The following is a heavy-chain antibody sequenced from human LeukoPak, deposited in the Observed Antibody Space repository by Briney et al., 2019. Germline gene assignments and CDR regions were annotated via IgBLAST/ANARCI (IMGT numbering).Heavy chain of an antibody. V-gene: IGHV4-39*02. CDR3: ASGTFDDYGDYDRGDYFDH. CDR2: IYYSALT. J-gene: IGHJ4*02. Sequence: ASETLSLTCTVSGASISSSSSSWGCVRQPPGKGPEWIGSIYYSALTYDNPSLKSRVSISVDPSKNHFTLKVSSVTAADTAGYYCASGTFDDYGDYDRGDYFDHWGQGTLVTVSS. CDR1: GASISSSSSS. D-gene: IGHD4-17*01.